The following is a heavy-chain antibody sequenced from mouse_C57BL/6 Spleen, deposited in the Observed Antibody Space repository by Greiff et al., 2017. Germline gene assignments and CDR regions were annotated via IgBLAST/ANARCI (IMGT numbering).Heavy chain of an antibody. CDR1: GYAFTNYL. CDR2: INPGSGGT. D-gene: IGHD2-1*01. CDR3: ARGGYYGNYGTY. J-gene: IGHJ3*01. V-gene: IGHV1-54*01. Sequence: LQESGAELVRPGTSVKVSCKASGYAFTNYLIEWVKQRPGQGLEWIGVINPGSGGTNYNEKFKGKATLTADKSSSTAYMQLSSLTSEDSAVYFCARGGYYGNYGTYWGQGTLVTVSA.